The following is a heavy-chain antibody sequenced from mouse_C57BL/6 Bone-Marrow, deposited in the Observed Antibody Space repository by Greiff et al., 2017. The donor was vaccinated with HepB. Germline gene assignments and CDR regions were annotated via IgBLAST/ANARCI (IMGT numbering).Heavy chain of an antibody. CDR3: TIGDGYYLAWFAY. D-gene: IGHD2-3*01. V-gene: IGHV1-15*01. Sequence: QVQLQQSGAELVRPGASVTLSCKASGYTFTDYEMHWVKQTPVHGLEWIGAIDPETGGTAYNQKFKGKAILTADKSSSTAYMELRSLTSEDSAVYYCTIGDGYYLAWFAYWGQGTLVTVSA. CDR1: GYTFTDYE. J-gene: IGHJ3*01. CDR2: IDPETGGT.